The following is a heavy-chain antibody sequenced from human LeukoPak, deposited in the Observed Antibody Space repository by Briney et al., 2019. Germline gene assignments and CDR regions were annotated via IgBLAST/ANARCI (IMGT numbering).Heavy chain of an antibody. Sequence: QTGGSLILSCAASGFTFSSYAMSWVRQAPGKGLEWVSTISGSGGSTNYADSVKGRFTISRDNSKNTLYLQMNSLRAEDTAVYYCAKAGPRKDYEVDYWGQGTLVTVSS. CDR1: GFTFSSYA. V-gene: IGHV3-23*01. CDR3: AKAGPRKDYEVDY. D-gene: IGHD4-17*01. CDR2: ISGSGGST. J-gene: IGHJ4*02.